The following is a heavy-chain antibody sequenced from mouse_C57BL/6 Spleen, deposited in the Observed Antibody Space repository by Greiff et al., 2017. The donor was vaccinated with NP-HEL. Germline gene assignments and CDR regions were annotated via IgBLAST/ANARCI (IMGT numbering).Heavy chain of an antibody. Sequence: EVQVVESEGGLVQPGSSMKLSCTASGFTFSDYYMAWVRQVPEKGLEWVANINYDGSSTYYLDSLKSRFIISRDNAKNILYLQMGSLKSEDTATYYCARGYYDYDWYFDVWGTGTTVTVSS. CDR2: INYDGSST. CDR1: GFTFSDYY. J-gene: IGHJ1*03. V-gene: IGHV5-16*01. D-gene: IGHD2-4*01. CDR3: ARGYYDYDWYFDV.